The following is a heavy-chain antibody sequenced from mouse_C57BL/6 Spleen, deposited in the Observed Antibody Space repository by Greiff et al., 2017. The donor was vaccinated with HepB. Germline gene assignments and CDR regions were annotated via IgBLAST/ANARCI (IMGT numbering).Heavy chain of an antibody. CDR3: ARSIRITTTHYFDY. J-gene: IGHJ2*01. Sequence: QVQLQQPGAELVKPGASVKLSCKASGYTFTSYWMQWVKQRPGQGLEWIGEIDPSDSYTNYNQKFKGKATLTVDTSSSTAYMQLSSLTSEDSAVYYCARSIRITTTHYFDYWGQGTTLTVSS. CDR1: GYTFTSYW. V-gene: IGHV1-50*01. CDR2: IDPSDSYT. D-gene: IGHD2-4*01.